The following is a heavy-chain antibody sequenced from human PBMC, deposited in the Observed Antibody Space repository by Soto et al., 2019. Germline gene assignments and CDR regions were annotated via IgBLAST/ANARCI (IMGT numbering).Heavy chain of an antibody. D-gene: IGHD7-27*01. CDR2: IYHSGST. V-gene: IGHV4-4*02. CDR1: GGSISSSNW. CDR3: ERFSYWGESWFDP. J-gene: IGHJ5*02. Sequence: SETLSLTCAVSGGSISSSNWWSWVRQPPGKGLEWIGEIYHSGSTNYNPSLQSRVTISVDKSKNQFSLKLSSVTAADTAVYYCERFSYWGESWFDPGGQGTLVTVSS.